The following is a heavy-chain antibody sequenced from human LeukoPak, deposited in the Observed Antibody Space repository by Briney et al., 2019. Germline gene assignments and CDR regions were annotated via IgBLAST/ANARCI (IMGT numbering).Heavy chain of an antibody. CDR2: ISDDSSFT. CDR3: AKGRCSGVGCDSFHS. D-gene: IGHD2-15*01. J-gene: IGHJ4*02. Sequence: AGGSLRLSCVASGFTFSSYAMGWVRQAPGKGLECISTISDDSSFTYYADSVKGRSAISRDDSKNTLYLQMNNLKVEDTAVYYCAKGRCSGVGCDSFHSWGQGALVTVSS. CDR1: GFTFSSYA. V-gene: IGHV3-23*01.